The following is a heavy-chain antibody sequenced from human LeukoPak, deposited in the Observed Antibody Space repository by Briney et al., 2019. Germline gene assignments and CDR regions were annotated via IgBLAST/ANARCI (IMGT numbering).Heavy chain of an antibody. V-gene: IGHV3-23*01. D-gene: IGHD2-2*01. Sequence: GGSLRLSCAASGFTFSSYAMSWVRQAPGEGLEWVSAISGSGGSTYYADSVKGRFTISRDNSKTTLYLQMNSLRAEDTAVYYCAKGDCSSTSCCGDYWGHGTLVTVSS. CDR2: ISGSGGST. CDR3: AKGDCSSTSCCGDY. J-gene: IGHJ4*01. CDR1: GFTFSSYA.